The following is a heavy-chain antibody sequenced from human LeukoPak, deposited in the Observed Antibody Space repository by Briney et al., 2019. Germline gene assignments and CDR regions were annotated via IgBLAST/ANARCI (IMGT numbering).Heavy chain of an antibody. V-gene: IGHV3-23*01. CDR3: AKDHGDYYDSSGYVY. D-gene: IGHD3-22*01. J-gene: IGHJ4*02. CDR1: GFTFSSYA. CDR2: ISGSGGST. Sequence: GGSLRLSCAASGFTFSSYAMSWVRQAPGKGLEWVSAISGSGGSTYYADSVKGRFTISRDNSKNTLYLQMNSPRAEDTAVYYCAKDHGDYYDSSGYVYCGQGTLVTVSS.